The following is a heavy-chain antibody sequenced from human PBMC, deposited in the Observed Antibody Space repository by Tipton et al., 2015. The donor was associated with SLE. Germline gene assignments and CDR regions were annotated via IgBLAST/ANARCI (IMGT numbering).Heavy chain of an antibody. D-gene: IGHD5-18*01. J-gene: IGHJ6*02. CDR3: AKDQGRVSRYSYSGLDA. Sequence: SLRLSCAASGFSFRSYWMHWVRQAPGKGLEWVSVIYSGDSPFYADSVKGRFTISRDNSKDTVYLQMNSLTAEDTAVYYCAKDQGRVSRYSYSGLDAWGQGTTVIVSS. V-gene: IGHV3-23*03. CDR2: IYSGDSP. CDR1: GFSFRSYW.